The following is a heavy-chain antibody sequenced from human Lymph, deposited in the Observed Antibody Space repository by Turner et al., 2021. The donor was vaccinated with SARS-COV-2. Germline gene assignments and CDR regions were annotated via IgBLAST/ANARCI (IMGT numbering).Heavy chain of an antibody. CDR3: ARDFREGAFDI. V-gene: IGHV3-66*01. D-gene: IGHD3-10*01. J-gene: IGHJ3*02. CDR1: GITVSSNY. CDR2: VYAGGST. Sequence: EVQLVESGGGLVQPGGSLRLSCAASGITVSSNYMSWVRQAPGKGLEWVSVVYAGGSTFYADSVKGRFTISRDKSKNTLYLQMNRLRAEDTAVYYCARDFREGAFDIWGQGTMVTIS.